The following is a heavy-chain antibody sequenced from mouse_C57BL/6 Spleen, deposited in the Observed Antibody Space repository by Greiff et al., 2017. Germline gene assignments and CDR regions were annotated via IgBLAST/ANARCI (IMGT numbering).Heavy chain of an antibody. V-gene: IGHV1-55*01. Sequence: QVQLQQPGAELVKPGASVKMSCKASGYTFTSYWITWVKQRPGQGLEWIGDIYPGSGSTNYNEKFKSKATLTVDTSSSTAYMQLGSLTSEDSAVYYCAREMGTSGAMDYWGQVTSVTVSS. D-gene: IGHD2-3*01. J-gene: IGHJ4*01. CDR2: IYPGSGST. CDR1: GYTFTSYW. CDR3: AREMGTSGAMDY.